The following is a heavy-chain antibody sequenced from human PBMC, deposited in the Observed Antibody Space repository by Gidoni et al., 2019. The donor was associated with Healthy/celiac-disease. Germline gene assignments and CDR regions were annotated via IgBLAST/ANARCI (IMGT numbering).Heavy chain of an antibody. CDR2: ISYDGSNK. J-gene: IGHJ6*02. Sequence: QVQLVESGGGVVQPGRSLRLSCAASGFTFSSYAMHWVRQAPGKGLEWVAVISYDGSNKYYADSVKGRFTISRDNSKNTLYLQMNSLRAEDTAVYYCARERYSYEGYYYYGMDVWGQGTTVTVSS. CDR1: GFTFSSYA. CDR3: ARERYSYEGYYYYGMDV. V-gene: IGHV3-30-3*01. D-gene: IGHD5-18*01.